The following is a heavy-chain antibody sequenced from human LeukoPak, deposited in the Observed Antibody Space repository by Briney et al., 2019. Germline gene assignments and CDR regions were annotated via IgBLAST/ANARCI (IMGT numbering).Heavy chain of an antibody. CDR3: ARQDSGSYFQYSDY. J-gene: IGHJ4*02. CDR2: IYPGDSDT. V-gene: IGHV5-51*01. Sequence: GESLKISCRASGYSFPMYWIGWVRQMPGRGLEWMGIIYPGDSDTRYSPSFQGQVTISVDESINSVYLQCSSLQASDTAIYYCARQDSGSYFQYSDYWGQGTQVTVSS. D-gene: IGHD1-26*01. CDR1: GYSFPMYW.